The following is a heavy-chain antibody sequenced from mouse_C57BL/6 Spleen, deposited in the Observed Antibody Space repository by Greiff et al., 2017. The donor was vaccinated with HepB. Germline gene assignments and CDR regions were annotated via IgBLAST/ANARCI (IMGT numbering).Heavy chain of an antibody. D-gene: IGHD2-3*01. CDR3: ARGYYEPAWFAY. CDR2: IYPGDGDT. V-gene: IGHV1-80*01. CDR1: GYAFSSYW. Sequence: VQGVESGAELVKPGASVKISCKASGYAFSSYWMNWVKQRPGKGLEWIGQIYPGDGDTNYNGKFKGKATLTADKSSSTAYMQLSSLTSEDSAVYFCARGYYEPAWFAYWGQGTLVTVSA. J-gene: IGHJ3*01.